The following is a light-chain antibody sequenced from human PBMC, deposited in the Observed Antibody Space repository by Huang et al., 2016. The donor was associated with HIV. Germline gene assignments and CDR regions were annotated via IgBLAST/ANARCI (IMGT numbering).Light chain of an antibody. CDR2: TAS. J-gene: IGKJ3*01. V-gene: IGKV1-8*01. Sequence: AIQMTQSPSSLSASPGDRITIACRASQDISTFLAWYQQKPGRPPKLLIHTASLLQSGVPSRVNATGSGTDFILTVTCLQSEDFASYYCQQYYSHSTFGPGTKV. CDR3: QQYYSHST. CDR1: QDISTF.